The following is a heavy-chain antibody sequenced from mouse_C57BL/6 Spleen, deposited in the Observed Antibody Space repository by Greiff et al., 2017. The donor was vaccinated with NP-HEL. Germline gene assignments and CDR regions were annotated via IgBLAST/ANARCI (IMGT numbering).Heavy chain of an antibody. CDR2: IDPETGGT. CDR1: GYTFTDYE. V-gene: IGHV1-15*01. J-gene: IGHJ4*01. D-gene: IGHD2-5*01. Sequence: QVHVKQSGAELVRPGASVTLSCKASGYTFTDYEMHWVKQTPVHGLEWIGAIDPETGGTAYNQKFKGKAILTADKSSSTAYMELRSLTSEDSAVYYCTRGGYSNYLYAMDYWGQGTSVTVSS. CDR3: TRGGYSNYLYAMDY.